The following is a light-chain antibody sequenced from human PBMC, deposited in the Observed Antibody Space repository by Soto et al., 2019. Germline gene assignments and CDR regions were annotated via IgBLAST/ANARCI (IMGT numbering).Light chain of an antibody. V-gene: IGKV3-15*01. CDR2: GAS. CDR3: QKYKTGPGT. Sequence: EIVMTQSPATLSVSPGERATLSCRASQSVSSNVAWYQQKPGQAPRLLIYGASTRATGIPASFSGSWSGTEFPLTISSLLFEDFGVYYCQKYKTGPGTFGQGPKV. J-gene: IGKJ1*01. CDR1: QSVSSN.